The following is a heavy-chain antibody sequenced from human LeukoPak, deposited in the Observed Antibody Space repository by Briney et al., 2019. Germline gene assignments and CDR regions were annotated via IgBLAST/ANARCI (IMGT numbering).Heavy chain of an antibody. D-gene: IGHD3-22*01. CDR2: ISGSGGST. V-gene: IGHV3-23*01. J-gene: IGHJ3*02. Sequence: GGSLRLSCAASGFTFSSYAMSWVRQAPGKGLEWVSAISGSGGSTYYADSVKGRFTISRENAKTSLYLQMNSLRAGDTAVYYCARGLHDSSGYWKDAFDIWGQGTMVTVSS. CDR1: GFTFSSYA. CDR3: ARGLHDSSGYWKDAFDI.